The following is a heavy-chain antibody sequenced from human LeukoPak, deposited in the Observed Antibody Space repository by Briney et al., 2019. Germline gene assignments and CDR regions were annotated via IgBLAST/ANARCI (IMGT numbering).Heavy chain of an antibody. V-gene: IGHV4-31*03. J-gene: IGHJ3*02. CDR3: VGGAGGGGFDI. D-gene: IGHD3-16*01. CDR2: IYYSGST. CDR1: GGSISSGGYY. Sequence: PSETLSLTCTVSGGSISSGGYYWSWIRQHPGKGLEWIGYIYYSGSTYYNPPLKSRVTMSLDTSKTQFSLKLSSVTAADTAVYYCVGGAGGGGFDIWGQGTMVTVSS.